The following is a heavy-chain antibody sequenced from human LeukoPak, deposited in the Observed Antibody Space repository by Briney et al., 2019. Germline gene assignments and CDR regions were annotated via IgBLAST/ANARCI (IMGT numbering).Heavy chain of an antibody. D-gene: IGHD6-19*01. J-gene: IGHJ4*02. CDR1: GFTFSSYA. Sequence: GGSLRLSRAASGFTFSSYAMSWVRQAPGKGPEWVSAISGSGGSTYYADSVKGRFTISRDNSKNTLYLQMNSLRAEDTAVYYCAKDLTPHSSGWRFRHDYWGQGTLVTVSS. CDR3: AKDLTPHSSGWRFRHDY. CDR2: ISGSGGST. V-gene: IGHV3-23*01.